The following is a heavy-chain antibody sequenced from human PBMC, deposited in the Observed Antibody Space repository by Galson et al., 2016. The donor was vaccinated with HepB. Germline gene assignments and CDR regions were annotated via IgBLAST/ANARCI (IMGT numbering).Heavy chain of an antibody. J-gene: IGHJ3*02. V-gene: IGHV1-69*06. CDR2: IIPIFGTA. CDR3: AREWAPFRIVNPRVRAFDI. CDR1: GGTFSSYA. Sequence: SGGTFSSYAISWVRQAPGQGLEWMGGIIPIFGTANYAQKFQGRVTITVDKSTSTAYMELSSLRSEDTAVYYCAREWAPFRIVNPRVRAFDIWGQGTMVTVSS. D-gene: IGHD2/OR15-2a*01.